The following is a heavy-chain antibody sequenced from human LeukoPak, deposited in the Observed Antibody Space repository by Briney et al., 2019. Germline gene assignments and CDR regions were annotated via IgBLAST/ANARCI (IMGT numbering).Heavy chain of an antibody. D-gene: IGHD3-22*01. CDR2: ISYVGSNK. J-gene: IGHJ4*02. V-gene: IGHV3-30*04. Sequence: GGSLRLSCAASGFTFSSYAMHWVRQAPGKGLEWVAVISYVGSNKYYADSVKGRFTISRDNSKNTLYLQMNSLRAEDTAVYYCARDAWNYYDSSGYLGYWGQGTLVTVSS. CDR3: ARDAWNYYDSSGYLGY. CDR1: GFTFSSYA.